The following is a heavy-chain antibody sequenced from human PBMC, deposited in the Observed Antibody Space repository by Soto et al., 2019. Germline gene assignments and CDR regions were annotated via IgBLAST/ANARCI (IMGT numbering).Heavy chain of an antibody. V-gene: IGHV1-8*01. CDR1: GYTFTSYD. J-gene: IGHJ6*02. D-gene: IGHD2-15*01. CDR2: MNPNSGNT. CDR3: ARVVGGYCSGGSCYDYGMDV. Sequence: ASVKVSCKASGYTFTSYDINWVRQATGQGLEWMGWMNPNSGNTGYAQKFQGRVTMTRNTSISTAYMELSSLGSEDTAVYYCARVVGGYCSGGSCYDYGMDVWGQGTTVTVSS.